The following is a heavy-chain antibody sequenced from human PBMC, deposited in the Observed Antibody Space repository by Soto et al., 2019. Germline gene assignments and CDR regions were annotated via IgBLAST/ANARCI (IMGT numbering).Heavy chain of an antibody. V-gene: IGHV3-23*01. J-gene: IGHJ5*02. CDR1: GFTFSSYA. D-gene: IGHD2-2*01. CDR3: AKGWEVVPAENWFDP. Sequence: AGGSLRLSCAASGFTFSSYAMSWVRQAPGKGLEWVSAISGSGGSTYYADSVKGRFTISRDNSKNTLYLQMNSLRAEDTAVYYCAKGWEVVPAENWFDPWGQGTLVTVSS. CDR2: ISGSGGST.